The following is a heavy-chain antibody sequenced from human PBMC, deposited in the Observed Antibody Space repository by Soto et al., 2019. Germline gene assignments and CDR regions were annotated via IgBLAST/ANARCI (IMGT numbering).Heavy chain of an antibody. V-gene: IGHV3-66*04. CDR3: ARHVYSYGGGYFDY. J-gene: IGHJ4*02. Sequence: EVQLVESGGGLVQPGGSLRLSCAASGFTVSSNYMSWVRQAPGKGLEWVSVIYSGGSAYYADSVKGRFTISRDNSKNTLYLQMNSLIAEDTAVYYCARHVYSYGGGYFDYWGKGTMVTVSS. D-gene: IGHD5-18*01. CDR1: GFTVSSNY. CDR2: IYSGGSA.